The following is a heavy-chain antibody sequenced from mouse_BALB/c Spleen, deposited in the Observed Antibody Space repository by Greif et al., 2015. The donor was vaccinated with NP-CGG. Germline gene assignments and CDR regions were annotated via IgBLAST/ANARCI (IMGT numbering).Heavy chain of an antibody. J-gene: IGHJ4*01. CDR1: GFSLTSYG. V-gene: IGHV2-4-1*01. D-gene: IGHD2-3*01. Sequence: VQVVESGPGLVQPSQSLSITCTVSGFSLTSYGVHWVRQSPGKGLEWLGVIWSGGSTDYNAAFISRLSISKDNSKSQVFFKMNSLQADDTAIYYCAISIYDGYTYAMDYWGQGTSVTVSS. CDR2: IWSGGST. CDR3: AISIYDGYTYAMDY.